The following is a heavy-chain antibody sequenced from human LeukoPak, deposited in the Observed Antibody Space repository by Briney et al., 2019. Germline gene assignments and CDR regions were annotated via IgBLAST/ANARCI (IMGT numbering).Heavy chain of an antibody. Sequence: GGSLRLSCAASGFTFSSYEMNWVRQAPGKGLEWVSYISSSGSTIYYADSVKGRFTISRDNAKNSLYLQMNSLRAEDTAVYYCARRSMIAIDYWGQGTLVTVSS. V-gene: IGHV3-48*03. CDR2: ISSSGSTI. CDR1: GFTFSSYE. J-gene: IGHJ4*02. CDR3: ARRSMIAIDY. D-gene: IGHD3-22*01.